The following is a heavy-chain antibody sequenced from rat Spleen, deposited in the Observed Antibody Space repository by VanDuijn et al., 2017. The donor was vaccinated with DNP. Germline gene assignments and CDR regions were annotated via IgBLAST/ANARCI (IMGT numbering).Heavy chain of an antibody. CDR1: GFIFSNYY. Sequence: EVQLVESGGGLVQPGRSMKLSCEASGFIFSNYYMAWVRQAPTKGLEWVAANSPGGGNIYYRDSVKGRFTISRDNAKSTLYRQMNSLRSEYMATYYCARHVLPLRIWDYWGQGVMVTVSS. D-gene: IGHD1-6*01. CDR3: ARHVLPLRIWDY. CDR2: NSPGGGNI. J-gene: IGHJ2*01. V-gene: IGHV5-25*01.